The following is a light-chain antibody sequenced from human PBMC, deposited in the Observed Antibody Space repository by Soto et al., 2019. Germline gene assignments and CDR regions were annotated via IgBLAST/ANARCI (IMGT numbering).Light chain of an antibody. V-gene: IGLV7-43*01. CDR1: TGTVNSGHY. CDR2: STS. CDR3: LLYFGSAVLV. Sequence: QTVVIQEPSLTVSPGGTVTLTCTSSTGTVNSGHYPNWFQQRPGQAPKALIYSTSNKYSWTPDHFSGSLLGGKAALTLSGVQPEDEADYFCLLYFGSAVLVFGGGTKLTVL. J-gene: IGLJ2*01.